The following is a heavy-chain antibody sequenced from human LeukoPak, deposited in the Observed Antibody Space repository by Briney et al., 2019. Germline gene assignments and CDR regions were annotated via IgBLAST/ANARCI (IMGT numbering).Heavy chain of an antibody. J-gene: IGHJ6*02. CDR3: ARRGDVYYYYGMDV. D-gene: IGHD2-21*02. CDR2: ISSSSSTI. V-gene: IGHV3-48*01. CDR1: GFTFSSYN. Sequence: GGSLRLSCAASGFTFSSYNMNWVRQAPGKGLEWVSYISSSSSTIYYADSVKGRFTISRDNAKNSLYLQMNSLRAEDTAVYYCARRGDVYYYYGMDVWGQGTTVTVSS.